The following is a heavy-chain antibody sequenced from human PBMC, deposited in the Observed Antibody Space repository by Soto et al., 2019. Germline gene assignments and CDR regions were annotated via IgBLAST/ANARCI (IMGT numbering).Heavy chain of an antibody. V-gene: IGHV3-11*01. CDR3: AISPVLLWFGELSDAFDI. J-gene: IGHJ3*02. D-gene: IGHD3-10*01. CDR2: ISKDSGRAT. Sequence: GGSLRLACAASGFIFRDWLMSWIRQAPGKGLEWISYISKDSGRATRYADSVKGRFTISRDNSKNTLYLQMNSLRAEDTAVYYCAISPVLLWFGELSDAFDISGQATMVT. CDR1: GFIFRDWL.